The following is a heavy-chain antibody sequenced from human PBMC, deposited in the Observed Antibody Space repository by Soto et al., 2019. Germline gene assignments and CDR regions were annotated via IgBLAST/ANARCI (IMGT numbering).Heavy chain of an antibody. CDR1: GFILSNYW. V-gene: IGHV3-7*03. CDR2: IRQDGNEK. CDR3: ARAPYYDVYLDY. J-gene: IGHJ4*02. D-gene: IGHD3-16*01. Sequence: DVQLEESGGGLVQPGGSLRLSCAASGFILSNYWMVWVRQAPGKVLEWVANIRQDGNEKYYVGSVRGRFTISRDNTRNSVSLQMNSLRAEDTAVYYCARAPYYDVYLDYWGQGTPVTVSS.